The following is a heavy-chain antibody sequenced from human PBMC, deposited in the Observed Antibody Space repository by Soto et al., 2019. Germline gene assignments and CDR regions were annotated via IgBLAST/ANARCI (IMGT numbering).Heavy chain of an antibody. CDR3: ARLVFHYDCWSGYYRYFDY. CDR2: ISAYNGNT. J-gene: IGHJ4*02. V-gene: IGHV1-18*01. CDR1: GYTFTSYG. D-gene: IGHD3-3*01. Sequence: ASVKVSCKASGYTFTSYGISWVRQAPGQGLEWMGWISAYNGNTNYAQKLQGRVTMTTDTSTSTAYMELRSLRSDDTAVYYCARLVFHYDCWSGYYRYFDYWGQGTLVTVSS.